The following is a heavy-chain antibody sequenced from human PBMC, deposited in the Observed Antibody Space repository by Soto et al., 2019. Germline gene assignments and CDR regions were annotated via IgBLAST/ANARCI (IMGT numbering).Heavy chain of an antibody. CDR2: TRNKANSYTT. V-gene: IGHV3-72*01. J-gene: IGHJ4*02. CDR1: GFTFSDHY. CDR3: ATYGDYEAGLDY. D-gene: IGHD4-17*01. Sequence: EVQLVESGGGLVQPGGSLRLSCAASGFTFSDHYMDWVRQAPGKGLEWVGRTRNKANSYTTEYAASVKGRFTISRDDSNNSLYLQMNSLKTEDTAVYYCATYGDYEAGLDYWGQGTLVTVSS.